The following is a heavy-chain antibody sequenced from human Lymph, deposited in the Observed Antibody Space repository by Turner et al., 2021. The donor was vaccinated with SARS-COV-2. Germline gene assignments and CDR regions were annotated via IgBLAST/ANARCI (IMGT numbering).Heavy chain of an antibody. CDR1: GGSISSSNW. CDR3: ATKYCSGGSCSYFDY. D-gene: IGHD2-15*01. CDR2: IHHSGNT. Sequence: QVQLQESGPGLVKPSGTLSLTCAVSGGSISSSNWWSWVRQPPGKGLEWMGEIHHSGNTNYNPSLKSRVTISVDKSKNQFSLKLSSVTAADTALYYCATKYCSGGSCSYFDYWGQGTLVTVSS. J-gene: IGHJ4*02. V-gene: IGHV4-4*02.